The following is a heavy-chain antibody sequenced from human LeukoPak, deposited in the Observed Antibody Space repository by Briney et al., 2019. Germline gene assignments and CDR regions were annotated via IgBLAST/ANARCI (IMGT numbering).Heavy chain of an antibody. V-gene: IGHV3-11*01. Sequence: TGGSLRLSCAASGFTFSDYYMSWIRQAPGKGLEWVSYISSSGSTIYYADSVKGRFTISRDNAKNSQYLQMNSLRVEDTALYYCARAQTYGDSRLLLDYWGQGTLVTVSS. J-gene: IGHJ4*02. D-gene: IGHD2-21*02. CDR3: ARAQTYGDSRLLLDY. CDR1: GFTFSDYY. CDR2: ISSSGSTI.